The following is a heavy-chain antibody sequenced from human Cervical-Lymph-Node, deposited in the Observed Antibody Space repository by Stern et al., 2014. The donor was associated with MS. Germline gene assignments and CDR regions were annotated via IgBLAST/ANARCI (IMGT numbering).Heavy chain of an antibody. Sequence: EVQLVESGGGSIQPGGSLRLSCAASGFSVSTNFMSWVRQAPGKGLEWVSLMYSRGGTNYADSVKGRFTISRDSSKNTLYLQMSDLRAEDTAVYYCARKTDTAVGGDYWGPGTLVTVSS. CDR3: ARKTDTAVGGDY. J-gene: IGHJ4*02. CDR1: GFSVSTNF. D-gene: IGHD5-18*01. V-gene: IGHV3-53*01. CDR2: MYSRGGT.